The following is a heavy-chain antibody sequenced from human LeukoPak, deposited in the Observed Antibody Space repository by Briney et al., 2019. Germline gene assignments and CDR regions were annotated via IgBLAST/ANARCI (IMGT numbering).Heavy chain of an antibody. D-gene: IGHD2-2*01. J-gene: IGHJ3*02. Sequence: GGSLRLSCAASGFIFSSYAMSWVRQAPGKGLEWVSAISGSGGSTYYADSVKGRFTISRDNSKNTLYLQMNSLRAEDTAVYYCAKSVVPAAIDPDAFDIWGQGTMVTVSS. CDR2: ISGSGGST. CDR3: AKSVVPAAIDPDAFDI. V-gene: IGHV3-23*01. CDR1: GFIFSSYA.